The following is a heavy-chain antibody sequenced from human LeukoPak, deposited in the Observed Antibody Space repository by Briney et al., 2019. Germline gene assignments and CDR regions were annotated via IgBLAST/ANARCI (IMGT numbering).Heavy chain of an antibody. CDR3: ARGKSRDGYSWGYDAFDI. Sequence: KTSETLSLTCTVSGGSITSYYWSWIRQPAGKGLEWIGRIYTTGSTYYNHFLKSRVTIPVDTSKNQFSLKLSSVTAADTAVYYCARGKSRDGYSWGYDAFDIWGQGTMVTVSS. V-gene: IGHV4-4*07. D-gene: IGHD5-24*01. CDR2: IYTTGST. J-gene: IGHJ3*02. CDR1: GGSITSYY.